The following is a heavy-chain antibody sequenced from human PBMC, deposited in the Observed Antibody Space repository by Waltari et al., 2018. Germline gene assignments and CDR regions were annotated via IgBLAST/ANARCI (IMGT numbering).Heavy chain of an antibody. D-gene: IGHD3-10*01. CDR1: GGSISSYY. Sequence: QVQLQESGPRLVKPSETLSLTCTVSGGSISSYYWTWIRQPPGKGLEWIGYFYSSGHTNYHPSLTGRGTITAGTSKSQFSLKLSSVTAADTAVYYCARYGSGTISAPTIWGQGTMVTVSS. CDR3: ARYGSGTISAPTI. V-gene: IGHV4-59*08. CDR2: FYSSGHT. J-gene: IGHJ3*02.